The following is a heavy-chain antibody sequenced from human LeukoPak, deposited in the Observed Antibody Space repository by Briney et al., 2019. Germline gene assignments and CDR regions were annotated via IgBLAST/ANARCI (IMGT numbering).Heavy chain of an antibody. CDR2: VHYSGKT. J-gene: IGHJ3*02. V-gene: IGHV4-59*11. CDR3: ARLLDNDNSGDPDTFDM. D-gene: IGHD3-22*01. Sequence: PSETLSLTCAVSGGSIRGHYWSWIRQPPRKTLHWIGYVHYSGKTYYSPSLRSRVTISVDTSNNHFSLKLTSVTAADTAVYYCARLLDNDNSGDPDTFDMWGQGTMVTVSA. CDR1: GGSIRGHY.